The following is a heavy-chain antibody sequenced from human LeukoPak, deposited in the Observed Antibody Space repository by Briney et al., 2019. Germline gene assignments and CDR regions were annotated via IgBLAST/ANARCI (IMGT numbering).Heavy chain of an antibody. Sequence: SSQTLSLTCTVSGGSISSGGYYWSWIRQDPGKGLEWIGYIYYSGTTYYNPSLKSRVTISVDTSKNQFSLKVNSVTAADTAVYYCAKDSSGYGDFDHWGQGALVTVSS. CDR2: IYYSGTT. V-gene: IGHV4-31*03. D-gene: IGHD6-19*01. J-gene: IGHJ4*02. CDR3: AKDSSGYGDFDH. CDR1: GGSISSGGYY.